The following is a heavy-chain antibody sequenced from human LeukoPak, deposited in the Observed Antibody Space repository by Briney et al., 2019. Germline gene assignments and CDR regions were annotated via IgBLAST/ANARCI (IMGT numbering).Heavy chain of an antibody. D-gene: IGHD5-18*01. J-gene: IGHJ4*02. CDR1: GFTFITYA. CDR3: ARERGYSYGTLIDY. Sequence: GGSLRLSCAASGFTFITYAMHWVRQAPGEGLEWVAVISYDGSNKYYADSVKGRFTISRDNSKNTLYLQMNSLRAEDTAVYYCARERGYSYGTLIDYWGQGTLVTVSS. V-gene: IGHV3-30*04. CDR2: ISYDGSNK.